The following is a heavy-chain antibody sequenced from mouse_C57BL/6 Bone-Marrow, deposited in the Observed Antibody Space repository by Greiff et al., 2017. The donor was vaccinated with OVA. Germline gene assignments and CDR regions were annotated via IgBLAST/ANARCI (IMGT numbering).Heavy chain of an antibody. J-gene: IGHJ2*01. D-gene: IGHD2-12*01. CDR1: GYTFTDYY. CDR2: IYPGSGNT. V-gene: IGHV1-76*01. Sequence: QVQLQQSGAELVRPGASVKLSCKASGYTFTDYYINWVKQRPGQGLEWIARIYPGSGNTYYNEKFKGKATLTAEKSSSTAYMQLSSLTSEDSAVYFCARRDSRVYYFDYWGQGTTLTVSS. CDR3: ARRDSRVYYFDY.